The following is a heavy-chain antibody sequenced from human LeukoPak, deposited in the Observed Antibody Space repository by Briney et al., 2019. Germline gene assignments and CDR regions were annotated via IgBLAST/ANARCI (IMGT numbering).Heavy chain of an antibody. J-gene: IGHJ4*02. CDR1: GFTFSSYA. V-gene: IGHV3-30-3*01. CDR2: ISYDGSNK. CDR3: ARDESVGGVPVDY. Sequence: QPGRSLRLSCAASGFTFSSYAMHWVRQAPGKGLEWVAVISYDGSNKYYADSVKGRFTISRDNSKNTLYLQMNSLRAEDTAVYYCARDESVGGVPVDYWGQGTLVTVSS. D-gene: IGHD3-16*01.